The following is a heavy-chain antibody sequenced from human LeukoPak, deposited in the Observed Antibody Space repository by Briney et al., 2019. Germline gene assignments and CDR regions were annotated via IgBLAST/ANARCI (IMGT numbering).Heavy chain of an antibody. CDR1: GDSISRSGSY. CDR3: ASWVDYYDSSGYLDY. Sequence: PSQTLSLTCTVSGDSISRSGSYWSWIRQPPGKGLEWIGYIYHSGSTYYNPSLKSRVTISVDTSKNQFSLKLSSVTAADTAVYYCASWVDYYDSSGYLDYWGQGTLVTVSS. J-gene: IGHJ4*02. CDR2: IYHSGST. V-gene: IGHV4-30-2*05. D-gene: IGHD3-22*01.